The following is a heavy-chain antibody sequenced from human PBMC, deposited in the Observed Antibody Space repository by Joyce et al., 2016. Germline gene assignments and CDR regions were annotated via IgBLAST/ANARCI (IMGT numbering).Heavy chain of an antibody. CDR3: VRTTYYLGSYGMDV. Sequence: EVQVVESGGGLVQPGGSLRISCVGSGFSFRSYWLSWVSQAPGKVLEGVADINEDGREKCYVDSVKGRFTIGRDNARKSLSLQMISLRAEDTALYYCVRTTYYLGSYGMDVWGLGTTVIVSS. CDR2: INEDGREK. D-gene: IGHD4-11*01. J-gene: IGHJ6*02. CDR1: GFSFRSYW. V-gene: IGHV3-7*01.